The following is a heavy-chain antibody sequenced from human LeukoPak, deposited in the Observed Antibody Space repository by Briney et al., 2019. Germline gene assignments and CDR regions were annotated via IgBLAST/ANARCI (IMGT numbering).Heavy chain of an antibody. J-gene: IGHJ4*02. V-gene: IGHV3-7*01. Sequence: GGSLRLSCAASGFSFTTYWMGWVRQAPGKGLEWVANIKQDGSEKYYVDSVKGRFTISRDNAKNSLYLQMNSLRAEDTAVYYCVYSGDYEKGYWGQGTLVTVSS. D-gene: IGHD4-17*01. CDR1: GFSFTTYW. CDR2: IKQDGSEK. CDR3: VYSGDYEKGY.